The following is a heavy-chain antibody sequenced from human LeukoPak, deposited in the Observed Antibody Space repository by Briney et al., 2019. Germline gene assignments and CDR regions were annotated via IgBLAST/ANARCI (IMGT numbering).Heavy chain of an antibody. J-gene: IGHJ4*02. V-gene: IGHV3-48*03. CDR1: GFTFSSYE. CDR2: ISSSGSTI. Sequence: TGGSLRLSCAASGFTFSSYEMNWVRQAPGKGLEWVSYISSSGSTIYYADSVKGRFTISIDNAKNSLYLQMNSLRAEDTAVYYCARDQGDYVGFDYWGQGTLVTVSS. D-gene: IGHD4-23*01. CDR3: ARDQGDYVGFDY.